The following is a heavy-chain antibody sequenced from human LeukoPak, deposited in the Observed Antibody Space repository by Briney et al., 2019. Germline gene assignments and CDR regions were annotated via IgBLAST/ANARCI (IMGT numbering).Heavy chain of an antibody. D-gene: IGHD6-19*01. CDR3: AKVGSGWYGVDY. Sequence: PGRSLRLSCAASGFTFSIYGMHGARQAPGKGLEWVADISYDGSNKYYADSVKGRFTISRDNSKNTLYLEMNSLRAEDTAVYYCAKVGSGWYGVDYWGQGTLVTVSS. CDR2: ISYDGSNK. CDR1: GFTFSIYG. J-gene: IGHJ4*02. V-gene: IGHV3-30*18.